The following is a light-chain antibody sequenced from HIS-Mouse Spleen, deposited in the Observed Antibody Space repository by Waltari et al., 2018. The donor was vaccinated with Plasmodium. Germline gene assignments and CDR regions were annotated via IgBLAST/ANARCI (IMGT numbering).Light chain of an antibody. CDR3: MIWPSNASGV. Sequence: QPVLTQPPSSSASPGDSARLTCTLPSDINVGSYNIYWYQQKPGSTPRYLLYHYSDSDKGQGSGVPSRFSGSKDASANTGILLISGLQSEDEADYYCMIWPSNASGVFGGGTKLTVL. V-gene: IGLV5-37*01. CDR2: HYSDSDK. J-gene: IGLJ3*02. CDR1: SDINVGSYN.